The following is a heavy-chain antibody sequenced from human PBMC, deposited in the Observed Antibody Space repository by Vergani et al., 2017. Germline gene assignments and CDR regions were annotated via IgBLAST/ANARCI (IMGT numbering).Heavy chain of an antibody. CDR3: AGDPTPAFTVTTFQKVYYFDY. Sequence: QVQLVQSGAEVKKPGSSVKVSCKASGGTFSSYAISWVRQAPGQGLEWMGGIIPIFGTANYAQKFQGRVTITADESTSTAYMELSSLRSEDTAVYYCAGDPTPAFTVTTFQKVYYFDYWGQGTLVTVSS. CDR1: GGTFSSYA. J-gene: IGHJ4*02. V-gene: IGHV1-69*01. CDR2: IIPIFGTA. D-gene: IGHD4-17*01.